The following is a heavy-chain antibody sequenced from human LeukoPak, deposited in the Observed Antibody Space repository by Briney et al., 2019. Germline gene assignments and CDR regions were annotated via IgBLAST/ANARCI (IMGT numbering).Heavy chain of an antibody. CDR1: GGSTSSSGYY. CDR3: ARGRFLDAFDI. CDR2: IYNSGST. D-gene: IGHD3-3*01. J-gene: IGHJ3*02. Sequence: PSETLSLTCTVSGGSTSSSGYYWGWVRQPPGKGLEWIGSIYNSGSTYYNPSLKSRVTISVDTSKNQFSLKLSSVTAADTAVYYCARGRFLDAFDIWGQGTMVTVSS. V-gene: IGHV4-39*07.